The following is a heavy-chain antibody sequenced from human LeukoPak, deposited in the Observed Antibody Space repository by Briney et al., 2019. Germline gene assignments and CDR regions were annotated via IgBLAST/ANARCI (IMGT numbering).Heavy chain of an antibody. CDR3: ARDRGGSYRPTFYFDY. D-gene: IGHD1-26*01. V-gene: IGHV3-30*04. J-gene: IGHJ4*02. Sequence: GGSLRLSCAASGFTFSSYAMHWVRQAPGKGLEWVAVISYDGSNKYYADSVKGRFTISRDNSKNTLYLQMNSLRAEDTAVYYCARDRGGSYRPTFYFDYWGQGTLVTVSS. CDR1: GFTFSSYA. CDR2: ISYDGSNK.